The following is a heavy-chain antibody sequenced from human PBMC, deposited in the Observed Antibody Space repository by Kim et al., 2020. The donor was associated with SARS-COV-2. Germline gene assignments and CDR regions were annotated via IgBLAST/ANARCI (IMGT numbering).Heavy chain of an antibody. Sequence: ASVKVSCKVSGYTLTELSMHWVRQAPGKGLEWMGGFDPEDGETIYAQKFQGRVTMTGDTSTDTAYMELSSLRSEDTAVYYCATGIAASGYYYYYGMDVWG. D-gene: IGHD6-13*01. V-gene: IGHV1-24*01. CDR2: FDPEDGET. J-gene: IGHJ6*02. CDR3: ATGIAASGYYYYYGMDV. CDR1: GYTLTELS.